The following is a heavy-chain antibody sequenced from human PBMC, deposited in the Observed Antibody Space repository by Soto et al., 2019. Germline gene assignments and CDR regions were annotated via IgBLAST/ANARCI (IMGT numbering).Heavy chain of an antibody. Sequence: SETLSLTCTVSGGSINSYYWDWVRQPPGKGLEWIAYVYETGSTDYNPSLKSRLTISLDTSKNHFSLKLSSVTAADTAVYYCARSSGSFYLNFDYWGQGALVAVSS. V-gene: IGHV4-59*01. CDR1: GGSINSYY. CDR3: ARSSGSFYLNFDY. J-gene: IGHJ4*02. CDR2: VYETGST. D-gene: IGHD3-10*01.